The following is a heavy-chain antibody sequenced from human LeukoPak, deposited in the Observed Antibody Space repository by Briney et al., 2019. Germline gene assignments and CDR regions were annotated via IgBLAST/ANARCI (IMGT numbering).Heavy chain of an antibody. J-gene: IGHJ4*02. CDR1: GITLSKYT. V-gene: IGHV3-23*01. CDR2: ISGSDT. D-gene: IGHD2/OR15-2a*01. Sequence: GGSLRLPCSASGITLSKYTLSWVRLAPGKGLEWVSGISGSDTFYADFVKGRFTISRDNSRNTAFLQLNSLSVADTAIYYCATLYEIHSDYWGQGTLVTVSS. CDR3: ATLYEIHSDY.